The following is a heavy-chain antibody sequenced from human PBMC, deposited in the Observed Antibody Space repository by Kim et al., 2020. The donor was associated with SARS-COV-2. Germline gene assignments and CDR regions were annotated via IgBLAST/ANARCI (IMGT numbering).Heavy chain of an antibody. J-gene: IGHJ4*02. Sequence: ASVKVSCKASGYTFTSYAMNWVRQAPGQGLEWMGWINTNTGNPTYAPGFTGRFVFSLDTSVSTAYLQISSLKAEDTAVYYCARAGDSYYDILTGYPYYFDYWGQGTLVTVSS. CDR1: GYTFTSYA. CDR2: INTNTGNP. V-gene: IGHV7-4-1*02. D-gene: IGHD3-9*01. CDR3: ARAGDSYYDILTGYPYYFDY.